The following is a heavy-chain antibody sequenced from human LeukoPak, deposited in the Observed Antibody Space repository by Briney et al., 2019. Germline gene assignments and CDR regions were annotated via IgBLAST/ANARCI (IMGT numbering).Heavy chain of an antibody. CDR2: ISSSGSTI. J-gene: IGHJ4*02. CDR3: ARVIVGAILFDY. Sequence: GGSLRLSCAASGFTFDDYAMHWVRQAPGKGLEWVSYISSSGSTIYYADSVKGRFTISRDNAKNSLYLQMNSLRAEDTAVYYCARVIVGAILFDYWGQGTLVTVSS. V-gene: IGHV3-48*03. D-gene: IGHD1-26*01. CDR1: GFTFDDYA.